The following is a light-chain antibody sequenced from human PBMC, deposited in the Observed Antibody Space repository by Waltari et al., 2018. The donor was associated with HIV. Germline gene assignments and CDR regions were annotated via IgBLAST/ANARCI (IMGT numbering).Light chain of an antibody. V-gene: IGLV1-51*01. J-gene: IGLJ2*01. Sequence: QSVLPQPPSVSAAPGQTVTISCSGSSSNIGSNYVSWYQQLPGTAPKLLIYDNNKRPSGIPDRFSGSKSGTSATLGITGLQTGDEADYYCGTWDSSLSAYVVFGGGTKLTVL. CDR2: DNN. CDR1: SSNIGSNY. CDR3: GTWDSSLSAYVV.